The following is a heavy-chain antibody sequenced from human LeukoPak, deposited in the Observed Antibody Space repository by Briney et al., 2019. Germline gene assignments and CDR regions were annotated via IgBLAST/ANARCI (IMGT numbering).Heavy chain of an antibody. CDR2: ISGSGGST. V-gene: IGHV3-23*01. CDR1: GFTFSSYA. J-gene: IGHJ3*02. CDR3: AKDYYYDSSGYPDAFDI. D-gene: IGHD3-22*01. Sequence: PGGSLRLSCAASGFTFSSYAMSWVRQAPGKGLEWVSAISGSGGSTYYADSVKGRCTLSRDNSKNTLYLQMNSLRAEDTAVYYCAKDYYYDSSGYPDAFDIWGQGTMVTVSS.